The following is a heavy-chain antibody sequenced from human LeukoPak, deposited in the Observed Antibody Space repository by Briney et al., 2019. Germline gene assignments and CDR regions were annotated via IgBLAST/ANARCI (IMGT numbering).Heavy chain of an antibody. Sequence: ASVKVSCKASGYTFTGYYMHWVRQAPGQGLEWMGWINPNSGGAKYAQKFQGRFTMTRDASSSTAYMDLSSLRSDDTAVYFCASSGGGGTSWFDPWGQGTLVTVSS. J-gene: IGHJ5*02. CDR3: ASSGGGGTSWFDP. CDR1: GYTFTGYY. CDR2: INPNSGGA. V-gene: IGHV1-2*02. D-gene: IGHD2-15*01.